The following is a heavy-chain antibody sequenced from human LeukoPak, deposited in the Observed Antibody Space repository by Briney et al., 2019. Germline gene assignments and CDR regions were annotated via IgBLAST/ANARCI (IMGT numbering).Heavy chain of an antibody. J-gene: IGHJ3*02. CDR1: DGSISSYY. CDR2: IYYSGST. Sequence: SETLSLTCTVSDGSISSYYWSWIRQPPGKGLEWIGYIYYSGSTNYNPSLKSRVTISVDTSKNQFSLKLSSVTAADTAVYYCVTHTAMAYDAFDIWGQGTMVTVSS. V-gene: IGHV4-59*08. CDR3: VTHTAMAYDAFDI. D-gene: IGHD5-18*01.